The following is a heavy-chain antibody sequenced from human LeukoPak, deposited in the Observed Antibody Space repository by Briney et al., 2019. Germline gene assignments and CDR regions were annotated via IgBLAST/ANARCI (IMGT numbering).Heavy chain of an antibody. D-gene: IGHD2-8*01. V-gene: IGHV1-2*06. Sequence: ASVKVPCKASGYTFTGYYMHWVPQAPGQGLEWMVRINSNSGGTNYAQKFQGRVTMTRDTSISTAYMELSTVRSNDRPKYYCARVLDNGHHYWGQGTLVTVSS. CDR2: INSNSGGT. CDR1: GYTFTGYY. CDR3: ARVLDNGHHY. J-gene: IGHJ4*02.